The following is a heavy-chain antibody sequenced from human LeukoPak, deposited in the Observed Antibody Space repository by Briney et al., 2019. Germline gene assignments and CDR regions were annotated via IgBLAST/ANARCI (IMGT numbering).Heavy chain of an antibody. CDR2: ISGSGSST. CDR3: AKHRFESGGYHSTD. D-gene: IGHD3-22*01. J-gene: IGHJ4*02. V-gene: IGHV3-23*01. CDR1: GFTFSNYA. Sequence: GGSLRLSCAASGFTFSNYAMTWVRQAPGKGLEWVSGISGSGSSTYYADSVKGRFTISRDNSKNTLYLQMNSLRDEDTAVYYCAKHRFESGGYHSTDWGQGTLVTVSS.